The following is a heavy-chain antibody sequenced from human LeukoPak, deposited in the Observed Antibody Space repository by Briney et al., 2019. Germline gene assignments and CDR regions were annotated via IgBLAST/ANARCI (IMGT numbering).Heavy chain of an antibody. D-gene: IGHD2-2*01. CDR2: VNPNSGGT. CDR1: GYTFTGYY. V-gene: IGHV1-2*02. CDR3: ARIPNCSSTSCYLNWFDP. Sequence: ASVKVSCKASGYTFTGYYMHWVRQAPGQGLEWMGWVNPNSGGTNYAQKFQGRVTMTRDTSISTAHMELSRLRSDDTAVYYCARIPNCSSTSCYLNWFDPWGQGTLVTVSS. J-gene: IGHJ5*02.